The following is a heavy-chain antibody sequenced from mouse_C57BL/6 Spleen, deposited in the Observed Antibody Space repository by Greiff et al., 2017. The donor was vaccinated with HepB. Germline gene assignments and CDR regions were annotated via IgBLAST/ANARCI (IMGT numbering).Heavy chain of an antibody. CDR3: ARKGTYYGTGY. CDR1: GYTFTSYG. J-gene: IGHJ2*01. CDR2: IYPRSGNT. Sequence: VQLQESGAELARPGASVKLSCKASGYTFTSYGISWVKQRTGQGLEWIGEIYPRSGNTYYNEKFKGKATLTADKSSSTAYMELRSLTSEDSAVYFCARKGTYYGTGYWGQGTTLTVSS. D-gene: IGHD1-1*01. V-gene: IGHV1-81*01.